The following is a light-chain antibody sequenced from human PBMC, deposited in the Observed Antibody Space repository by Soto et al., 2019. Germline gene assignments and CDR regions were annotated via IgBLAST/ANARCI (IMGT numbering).Light chain of an antibody. Sequence: EIVMIQSPATLSGSPGERATLSCRASQSVSDNLAWYQQKRGQAPRLIIYAASTRATGVPARFSGSGSGTEFTLTISSLQSEDSAVYYCQQYNDWPPKHTFGQGTKLEIK. V-gene: IGKV3-15*01. CDR1: QSVSDN. J-gene: IGKJ2*01. CDR2: AAS. CDR3: QQYNDWPPKHT.